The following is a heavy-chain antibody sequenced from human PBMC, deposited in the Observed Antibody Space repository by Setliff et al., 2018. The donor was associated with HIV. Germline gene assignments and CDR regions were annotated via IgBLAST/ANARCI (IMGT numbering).Heavy chain of an antibody. Sequence: ASVKVSCKTSGYTFGYNYIHWVRQAPGQGLEWMGRIAPNSGDTKYAQKFEGRVTVTRDTSINTVYMEVSRLTSDDTGIYYCARGGALSGFFFPNWLDPWGHG. CDR2: IAPNSGDT. D-gene: IGHD6-19*01. V-gene: IGHV1-2*05. J-gene: IGHJ5*02. CDR3: ARGGALSGFFFPNWLDP. CDR1: GYTFGYNY.